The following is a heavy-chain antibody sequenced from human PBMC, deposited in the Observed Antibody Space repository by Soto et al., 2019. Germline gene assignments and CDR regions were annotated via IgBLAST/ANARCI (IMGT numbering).Heavy chain of an antibody. CDR2: IYYSGST. J-gene: IGHJ5*02. CDR1: GGSISSSSYY. CDR3: ARPSSGYSSGWYGSWYNWFDP. V-gene: IGHV4-39*01. D-gene: IGHD6-19*01. Sequence: SETLSLTCTVSGGSISSSSYYWGWIRQPPGKGLEWIGSIYYSGSTYYNPSLKSRVTISVDTSKNQFSLKLGSVTAADTAVYYCARPSSGYSSGWYGSWYNWFDPWGQGTLVTVSS.